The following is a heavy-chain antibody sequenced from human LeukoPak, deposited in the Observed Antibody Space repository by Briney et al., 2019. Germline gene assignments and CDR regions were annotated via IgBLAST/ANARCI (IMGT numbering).Heavy chain of an antibody. CDR3: AELGITMIGGV. CDR2: ISSSGSTI. J-gene: IGHJ6*04. D-gene: IGHD3-10*02. Sequence: GGSLRLSCAASGFTFNDYAMSWVRQAPGKGLEWVSYISSSGSTIYYADSVKGRFTISRDNAKNSLYLQMNSLRAEDTAVYYCAELGITMIGGVWGKGTTVTISS. CDR1: GFTFNDYA. V-gene: IGHV3-11*04.